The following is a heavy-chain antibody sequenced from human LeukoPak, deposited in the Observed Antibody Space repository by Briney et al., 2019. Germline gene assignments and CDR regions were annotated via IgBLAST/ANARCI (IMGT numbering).Heavy chain of an antibody. J-gene: IGHJ4*02. Sequence: SVKVSCKASGYTFTGYYMHWVRQAPGQGLEWMGGIIPIFGTANYAQKFQGRVTITADKSTGTAYMELSSLRSEDTAVYYCARSLRTYYYDSSGYTNFDYWGQGTLVTVSS. V-gene: IGHV1-69*06. CDR1: GYTFTGYY. CDR3: ARSLRTYYYDSSGYTNFDY. D-gene: IGHD3-22*01. CDR2: IIPIFGTA.